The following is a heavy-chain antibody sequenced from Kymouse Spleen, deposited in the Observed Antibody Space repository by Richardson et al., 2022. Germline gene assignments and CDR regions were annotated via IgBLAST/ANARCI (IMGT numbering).Heavy chain of an antibody. D-gene: IGHD1-26*01. Sequence: EVQLVESGGGLVKPGGSLRLSCAASGFTFSNAWMSWVRQAPGKGLEWVGRIKSKTDGGTTDYAAPVKGRFTISRDDSKNTLYLQMNSLKTEDTAVYYCTTDSGSYYVDDYWGQGTLVTVSS. J-gene: IGHJ4*02. V-gene: IGHV3-15*01. CDR2: IKSKTDGGTT. CDR1: GFTFSNAW. CDR3: TTDSGSYYVDDY.